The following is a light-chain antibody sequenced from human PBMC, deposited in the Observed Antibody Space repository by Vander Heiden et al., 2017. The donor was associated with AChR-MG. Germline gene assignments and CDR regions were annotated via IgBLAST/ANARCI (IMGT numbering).Light chain of an antibody. CDR2: AAS. CDR1: QGISSF. CDR3: QQLNSYPLT. Sequence: DIQLTQSPSFLSASVGDRVTITCRASQGISSFLAWYQHKPGKAPKLLIYAASTLQSGVPSRFSGSGSGTEFTLTISSLQPEDFATYYCQQLNSYPLTFGGGTKVEIE. J-gene: IGKJ4*01. V-gene: IGKV1-9*01.